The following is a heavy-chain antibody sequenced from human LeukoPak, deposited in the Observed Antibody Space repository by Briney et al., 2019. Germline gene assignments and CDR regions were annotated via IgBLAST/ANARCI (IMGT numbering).Heavy chain of an antibody. CDR2: FYGGGTT. D-gene: IGHD6-13*01. J-gene: IGHJ4*02. CDR3: ARSVPHFTWSIAASGFDY. V-gene: IGHV3-53*01. Sequence: GGALRLSCAPPRFYVCRNYTSWMPAALGAGRGWVGHFYGGGTTNYGDSVKGRFTISRDNSKNTVFFQMNNLRVEDTAVYYCARSVPHFTWSIAASGFDYWGQGTLVTVSS. CDR1: RFYVCRNY.